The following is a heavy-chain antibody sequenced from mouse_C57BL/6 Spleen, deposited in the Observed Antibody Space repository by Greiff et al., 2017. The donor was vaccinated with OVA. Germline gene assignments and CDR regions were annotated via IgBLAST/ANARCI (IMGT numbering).Heavy chain of an antibody. Sequence: QVQLQQPGAELVKPGASVKLSCKASGYTFTSYWMHWVKQRPGQGLEWIGMIHPNSGSTNYNEKFKSKATLTVDKSSSTAYMQLSSLTSEDSAVYYCARERAYYSNYDPFAYWGQGTLVTVSA. CDR1: GYTFTSYW. J-gene: IGHJ3*01. D-gene: IGHD2-5*01. CDR2: IHPNSGST. CDR3: ARERAYYSNYDPFAY. V-gene: IGHV1-64*01.